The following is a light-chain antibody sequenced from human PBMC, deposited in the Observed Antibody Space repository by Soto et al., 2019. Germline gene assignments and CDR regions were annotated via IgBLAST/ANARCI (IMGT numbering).Light chain of an antibody. J-gene: IGKJ3*01. V-gene: IGKV3-11*01. Sequence: EIVLTQSPATLSLSPGERATLSCRASQSVSSYLAWYQQKPGQAPRLLIYDASNRATGIPARFSGSGSGTDFTLTISSLEPEDFAVYYCQQLNSYPVTFGPGTKVDIK. CDR1: QSVSSY. CDR3: QQLNSYPVT. CDR2: DAS.